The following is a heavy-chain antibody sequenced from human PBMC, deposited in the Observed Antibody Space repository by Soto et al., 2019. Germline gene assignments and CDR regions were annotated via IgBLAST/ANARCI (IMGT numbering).Heavy chain of an antibody. CDR1: GGSISSGDYD. Sequence: QVQLQESGPGLVEPSQTLSLTCTVSGGSISSGDYDGSWIRQPPGKDLEWIGHIYNSGNTYSNPSLKSRVTISVDTSKNQFSLKLSSVTAADTAVYYCVRGPSGDKVDYWGQGTLVTVSS. CDR2: IYNSGNT. V-gene: IGHV4-30-4*01. CDR3: VRGPSGDKVDY. J-gene: IGHJ4*02. D-gene: IGHD1-26*01.